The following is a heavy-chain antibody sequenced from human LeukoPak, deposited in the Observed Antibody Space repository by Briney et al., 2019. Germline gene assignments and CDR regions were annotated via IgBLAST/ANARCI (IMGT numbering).Heavy chain of an antibody. J-gene: IGHJ4*02. CDR3: ARWTQLWLRFDY. Sequence: SETLSLTCAVYGGSFSGYYWSWIRQPPGKGLEWIGEINHSGSTNYNPSLKSRVTISVDTSKDQFSLKLSSVTAADTAVYYCARWTQLWLRFDYWGQGTLVTVSS. V-gene: IGHV4-34*01. D-gene: IGHD5-18*01. CDR1: GGSFSGYY. CDR2: INHSGST.